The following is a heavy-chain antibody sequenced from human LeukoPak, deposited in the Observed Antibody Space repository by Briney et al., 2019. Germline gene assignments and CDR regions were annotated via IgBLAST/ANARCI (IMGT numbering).Heavy chain of an antibody. V-gene: IGHV3-23*01. CDR3: ATHLTNCSSTSCYSGNYFDY. J-gene: IGHJ4*02. CDR1: GFTFSSYA. CDR2: ISGSGGST. D-gene: IGHD2-2*02. Sequence: GGFLRLSCAASGFTFSSYAMSWVRQAPGKGLEWVSAISGSGGSTYYADSVKGRFTISRDNSKNTLYLQMNSLRAEDTAVYYCATHLTNCSSTSCYSGNYFDYWGQGTLVTVSS.